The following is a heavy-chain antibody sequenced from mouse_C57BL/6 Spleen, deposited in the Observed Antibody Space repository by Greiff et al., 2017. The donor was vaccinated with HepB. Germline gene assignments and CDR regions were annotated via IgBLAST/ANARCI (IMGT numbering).Heavy chain of an antibody. CDR2: IHPNSGST. V-gene: IGHV1-64*01. Sequence: QVQLKQPGAELVKPGASVKLSCKASGYTFTSYWMHWVKQRPGQGLEWIGMIHPNSGSTNYNEKFKSKATLTVDKSSSTAYMQLSSLTSEDSAVYYCAIQPPYGSSYNYWGQGTTLTVSS. CDR1: GYTFTSYW. CDR3: AIQPPYGSSYNY. D-gene: IGHD1-1*01. J-gene: IGHJ2*01.